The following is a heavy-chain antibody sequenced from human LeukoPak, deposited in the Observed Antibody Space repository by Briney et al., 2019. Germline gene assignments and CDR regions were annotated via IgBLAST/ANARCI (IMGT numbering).Heavy chain of an antibody. V-gene: IGHV3-23*01. CDR2: ISGGGGST. CDR3: AIEPGVGSSGYPPGAFDI. Sequence: PGGSLRLSCAASGFTFSSYAMSWVRQAPGKGLEWVSAISGGGGSTYYADSVKGRFTIPRDNSKNTLYLQMNSLRAEDTAVYYCAIEPGVGSSGYPPGAFDIWGQGTMVTVSS. D-gene: IGHD3-22*01. J-gene: IGHJ3*02. CDR1: GFTFSSYA.